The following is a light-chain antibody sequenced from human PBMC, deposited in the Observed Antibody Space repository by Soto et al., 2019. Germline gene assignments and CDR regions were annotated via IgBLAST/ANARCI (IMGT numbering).Light chain of an antibody. V-gene: IGKV3-15*01. CDR3: QQYNNRPPYT. J-gene: IGKJ2*01. Sequence: EIVMTQSPATLSVSPGEGATLSCRASQSVSSSLAWYQQKPGQAPRLLIYDASTRATGVPARFSGSGSGTDFALTIRSLQSEDFAVYYCQQYNNRPPYTFGQGTKLEIK. CDR1: QSVSSS. CDR2: DAS.